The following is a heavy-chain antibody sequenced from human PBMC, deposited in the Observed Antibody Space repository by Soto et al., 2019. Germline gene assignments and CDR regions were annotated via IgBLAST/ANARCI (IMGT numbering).Heavy chain of an antibody. CDR1: GGSFSGYY. D-gene: IGHD2-15*01. CDR3: ARGTSPPPLFCSGGSCLRPFDP. J-gene: IGHJ5*02. CDR2: INHSGST. Sequence: QVQLQQWGAGLLKPSETLSLTCAVYGGSFSGYYWSWIRQPPGKGLEWIGEINHSGSTNYNPSLKCRATISVATSKTQFSLRLSSVPAADTAVYSCARGTSPPPLFCSGGSCLRPFDPWGQGTLVTVSS. V-gene: IGHV4-34*01.